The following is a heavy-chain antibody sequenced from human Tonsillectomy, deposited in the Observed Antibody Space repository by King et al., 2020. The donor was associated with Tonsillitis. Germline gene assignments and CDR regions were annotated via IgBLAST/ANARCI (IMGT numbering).Heavy chain of an antibody. CDR2: ISAYNGDS. J-gene: IGHJ6*02. Sequence: VQLVESGAEVKKPGASVKVSCKASGYTFTSYGISWVRQAPGQGLEWMGWISAYNGDSNYAQKFQGRVTMTTDTSTSTGYMELRRLRSDDTAVYYCARDRGYSGYYYYYGMDVWGQGTTVTVSS. CDR1: GYTFTSYG. D-gene: IGHD5-12*01. V-gene: IGHV1-18*04. CDR3: ARDRGYSGYYYYYGMDV.